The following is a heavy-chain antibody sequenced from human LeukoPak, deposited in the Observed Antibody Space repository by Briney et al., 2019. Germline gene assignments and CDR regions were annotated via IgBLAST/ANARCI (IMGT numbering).Heavy chain of an antibody. CDR3: AKDLGPTGAGWFDP. V-gene: IGHV3-43*02. CDR1: GFTFDDYA. D-gene: IGHD1-14*01. Sequence: PGGSLRLSCAASGFTFDDYAMHWVRQTPGKGLELVSLISGDGGSTYSGDSVKGRFTISRDNSKNSLYLQMKSLRSEDTALYYCAKDLGPTGAGWFDPWGQGTLVTVSS. CDR2: ISGDGGST. J-gene: IGHJ5*02.